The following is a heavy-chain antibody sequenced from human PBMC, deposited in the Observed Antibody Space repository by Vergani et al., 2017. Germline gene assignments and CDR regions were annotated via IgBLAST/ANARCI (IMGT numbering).Heavy chain of an antibody. D-gene: IGHD3-3*01. J-gene: IGHJ6*03. CDR2: ISYDGSNK. Sequence: QVQLVESGGGVVQPGRSLRLSCAASGFTFSSYAMHWVRQAPGKGLEWVAVISYDGSNKYYADSVKGRFTISRDNSKNTLYLQMNSLRAEDTAVYYCARDVFCGVVYYYYYYMDVWGKGTTVTVSS. V-gene: IGHV3-30-3*01. CDR1: GFTFSSYA. CDR3: ARDVFCGVVYYYYYYMDV.